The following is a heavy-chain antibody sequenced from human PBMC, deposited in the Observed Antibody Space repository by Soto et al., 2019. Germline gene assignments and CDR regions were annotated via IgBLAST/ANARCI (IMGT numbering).Heavy chain of an antibody. CDR1: GFTFSSYS. CDR3: ARIAVAGRDLDY. D-gene: IGHD6-19*01. Sequence: GGSLRLSCAASGFTFSSYSMNWVRQAPGKGLEWVSSISSSSSYIYYADSVKGRFTISRDNAKNSLYLQMNSLRAEDTALYYCARIAVAGRDLDYWGQGTLVTVSS. J-gene: IGHJ4*02. V-gene: IGHV3-21*01. CDR2: ISSSSSYI.